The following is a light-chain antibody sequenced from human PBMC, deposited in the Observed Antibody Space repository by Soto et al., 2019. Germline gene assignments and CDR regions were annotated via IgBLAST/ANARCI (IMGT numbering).Light chain of an antibody. CDR3: AAWDDSLSAWV. J-gene: IGLJ3*02. V-gene: IGLV1-47*02. CDR2: SNN. Sequence: QSVLTQPPSASGTPGQRITISCSGSSSNIGSDYVYWYEKVPGTAPKLLIYSNNLRPSGVPDRFSDSKSGTSASLAISGLRSEDEADYYCAAWDDSLSAWVFGGGTKLTVL. CDR1: SSNIGSDY.